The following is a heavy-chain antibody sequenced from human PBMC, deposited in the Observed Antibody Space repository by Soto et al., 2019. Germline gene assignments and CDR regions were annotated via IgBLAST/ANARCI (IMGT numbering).Heavy chain of an antibody. CDR1: GYTYSVYD. D-gene: IGHD6-6*01. Sequence: ASVKGSCKAAGYTYSVYDVNWGRQATGQGLEWMGWMNPNSGNTGYAQKFQGRVTMTRNTSISTAYMELSSLRSEDTAVYYCARGEVAARKYYYYGMDVWGQGTTVTVSS. J-gene: IGHJ6*02. V-gene: IGHV1-8*01. CDR2: MNPNSGNT. CDR3: ARGEVAARKYYYYGMDV.